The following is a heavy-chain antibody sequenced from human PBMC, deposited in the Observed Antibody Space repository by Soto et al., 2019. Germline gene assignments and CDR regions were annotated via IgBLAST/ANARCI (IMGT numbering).Heavy chain of an antibody. V-gene: IGHV4-59*12. CDR2: IYYSDSA. Sequence: SETLSLTCTVSGCSISSYYWGWIRQPPGKGLEWIGYIYYSDSANYNPSLKSRVIISVDTSRNQFSLKLSSVTAADTAVYYCAASCVACGGFNYYGMDVWGQGTTVTVSS. CDR3: AASCVACGGFNYYGMDV. D-gene: IGHD5-12*01. CDR1: GCSISSYY. J-gene: IGHJ6*02.